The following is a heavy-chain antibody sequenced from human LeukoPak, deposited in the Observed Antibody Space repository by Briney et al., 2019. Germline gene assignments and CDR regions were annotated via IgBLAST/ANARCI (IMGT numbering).Heavy chain of an antibody. CDR3: ARGGRGSAAVVAPRSFDI. V-gene: IGHV3-21*04. CDR1: GFTFSSHS. CDR2: ISSRSSYI. Sequence: GGSLRLSCAASGFTFSSHSMNWVRQAPGERLEWVSSISSRSSYIYYADSVKGRFIISRDISKNTLYLQMNSLRAEDSALYYCARGGRGSAAVVAPRSFDIWGQGTMVTVSS. J-gene: IGHJ3*02. D-gene: IGHD3-22*01.